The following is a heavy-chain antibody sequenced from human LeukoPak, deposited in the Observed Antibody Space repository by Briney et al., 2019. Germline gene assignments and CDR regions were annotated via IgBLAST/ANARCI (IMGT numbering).Heavy chain of an antibody. CDR2: IYYTGST. Sequence: SETLSLTCTVSGGSINNSSSDYWTWLRQPPGKGLEWIGNIYYTGSTYYTSSLKSRVTMSVDTPKNVFSLKLSSVTAADTAVYYCARRLGRWYFDYWGQGTLVTVSS. CDR3: ARRLGRWYFDY. V-gene: IGHV4-39*01. D-gene: IGHD3-16*01. CDR1: GGSINNSSSDY. J-gene: IGHJ4*02.